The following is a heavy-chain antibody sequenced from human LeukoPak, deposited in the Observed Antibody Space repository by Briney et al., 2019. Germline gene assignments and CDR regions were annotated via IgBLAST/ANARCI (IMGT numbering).Heavy chain of an antibody. D-gene: IGHD3-10*01. CDR3: TADKSGSYYEF. J-gene: IGHJ4*02. CDR1: GFTVGSNY. V-gene: IGHV3-66*01. Sequence: GGSLRLSCAASGFTVGSNYMTWVRQAPGKSLEWVSVIYRGGSTYNADSVKGRFTISRDNSQNTLYLQMNSLRAEDTAIYYCTADKSGSYYEFWGQGTLVTVSS. CDR2: IYRGGST.